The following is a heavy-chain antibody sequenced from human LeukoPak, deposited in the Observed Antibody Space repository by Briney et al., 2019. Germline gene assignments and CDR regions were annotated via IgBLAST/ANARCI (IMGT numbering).Heavy chain of an antibody. CDR2: ISGSGGST. J-gene: IGHJ4*02. Sequence: TGGSLRLSCAASGFTFSSYAMSWVRQAPGKGLEWVSAISGSGGSTYYADSVKGRFTISRDNSKNTLYLQMNSLRAEDTAVYYYAKAPVLRYFDWSSYFDYWGQGTLVTVSS. D-gene: IGHD3-9*01. CDR3: AKAPVLRYFDWSSYFDY. CDR1: GFTFSSYA. V-gene: IGHV3-23*01.